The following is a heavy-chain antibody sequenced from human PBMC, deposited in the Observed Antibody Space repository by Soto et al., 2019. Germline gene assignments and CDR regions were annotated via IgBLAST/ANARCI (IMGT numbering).Heavy chain of an antibody. CDR3: ARLPIHLWSSEANFDY. V-gene: IGHV4-34*01. J-gene: IGHJ4*02. CDR1: GGSFSGYY. Sequence: SETLSLTCAVYGGSFSGYYWSWIRQPPGKGLEWIGEINHSGSTNYNPSLKSRVTISVDTSKNQFSLKLSSVTAADTAVYYCARLPIHLWSSEANFDYWGQGTLVTVSS. D-gene: IGHD5-18*01. CDR2: INHSGST.